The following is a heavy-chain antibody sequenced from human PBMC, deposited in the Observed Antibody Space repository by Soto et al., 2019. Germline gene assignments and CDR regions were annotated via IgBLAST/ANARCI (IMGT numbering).Heavy chain of an antibody. Sequence: QVQLVQSGAEVKTPGASVKVSCKASGYTFTGYYMHWVRQAPGRGLEWMGWINPNSGGTNSAQKFQGRVTMTRDTSISTAYMEVSRLRSDDTAVYYCVRSTDIQFDYWGQGTLVTVSS. D-gene: IGHD3-9*01. CDR3: VRSTDIQFDY. J-gene: IGHJ4*02. CDR1: GYTFTGYY. V-gene: IGHV1-2*02. CDR2: INPNSGGT.